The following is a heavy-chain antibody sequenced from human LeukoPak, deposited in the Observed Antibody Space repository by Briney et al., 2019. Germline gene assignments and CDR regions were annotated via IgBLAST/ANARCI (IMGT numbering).Heavy chain of an antibody. J-gene: IGHJ4*02. D-gene: IGHD5-18*01. CDR2: ISGSGGST. Sequence: GGSLRLSCAASGFTFSSYAMSWVRQAPGKGLEWVSAISGSGGSTYYADSVKGRFTISRDNSKNTLYLQMNSLRAEDTAVYYCANWGLRGYSYGYGDYWGQGTLVTVSS. CDR1: GFTFSSYA. V-gene: IGHV3-23*01. CDR3: ANWGLRGYSYGYGDY.